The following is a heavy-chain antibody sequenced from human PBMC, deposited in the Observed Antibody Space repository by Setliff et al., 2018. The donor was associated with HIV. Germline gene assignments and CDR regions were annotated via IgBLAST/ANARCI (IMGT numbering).Heavy chain of an antibody. CDR2: IRSDGSNK. J-gene: IGHJ4*02. V-gene: IGHV3-30*02. CDR3: AKDKGQKYADY. CDR1: GFTVSSYG. D-gene: IGHD3-10*01. Sequence: PGGSLRLSCAASGFTVSSYGMHWVRQAPGKGLEWVASIRSDGSNKYYADPVTGRFTISRDDSKNTLYLQMNSLRAEDTAVYYCAKDKGQKYADYWGQGTMVTVSS.